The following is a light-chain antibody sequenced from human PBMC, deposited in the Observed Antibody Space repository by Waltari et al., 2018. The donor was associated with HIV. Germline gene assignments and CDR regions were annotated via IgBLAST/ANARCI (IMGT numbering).Light chain of an antibody. CDR3: VAWDDSLSGPV. Sequence: QSLLTQPPSVSGTPGQRATIPCSGSSSNIGSKFVYWYQQLPGTAPKLLIYRNDQRPSGVPDRFSGSKSGTSASLAISGLRSEDEADYYCVAWDDSLSGPVFGGGTKLTVL. J-gene: IGLJ2*01. V-gene: IGLV1-47*01. CDR1: SSNIGSKF. CDR2: RND.